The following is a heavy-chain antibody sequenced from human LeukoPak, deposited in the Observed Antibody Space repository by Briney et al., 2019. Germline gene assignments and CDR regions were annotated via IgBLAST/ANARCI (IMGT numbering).Heavy chain of an antibody. CDR3: ARDLTITMVRGVFDY. Sequence: GGSLRLSCAASGFTFSSYAMHWVRQAPGKGLEWVAVISYDGSNKYYADSVKGRFTISRDNSKNTLYLQMNSLRAEDTAVYYCARDLTITMVRGVFDYWGQGTLVTVSS. V-gene: IGHV3-30-3*01. D-gene: IGHD3-10*01. CDR1: GFTFSSYA. J-gene: IGHJ4*02. CDR2: ISYDGSNK.